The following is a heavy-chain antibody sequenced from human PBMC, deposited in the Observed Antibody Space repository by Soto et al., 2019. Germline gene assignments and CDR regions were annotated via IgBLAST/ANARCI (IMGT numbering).Heavy chain of an antibody. Sequence: ASVKVSWKASGYTFSGYYIHWLRQAPGQGLEWMGWINPNSGGTNYAQEFQGRVTVTRDTPTSTAYMELSRLTSDDTAVYYCARSLTEGYCTITGCYTRPLYGMDVWGQGTTVT. CDR3: ARSLTEGYCTITGCYTRPLYGMDV. CDR2: INPNSGGT. CDR1: GYTFSGYY. D-gene: IGHD2-2*02. V-gene: IGHV1-2*02. J-gene: IGHJ6*02.